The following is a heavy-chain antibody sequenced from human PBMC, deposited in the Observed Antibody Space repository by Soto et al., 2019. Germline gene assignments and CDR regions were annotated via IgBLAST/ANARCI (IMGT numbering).Heavy chain of an antibody. D-gene: IGHD3-22*01. CDR2: ISSSSSTI. V-gene: IGHV3-48*02. Sequence: GGSLRLSCAASGFTFSIYSMNWVRHAPGKGLEWVSYISSSSSTIYYADSVKGRFTISRDNAKNSLYLQMNSLRDEDTAVYYCARVHYYYDSSGYYHGRAFDIWGQGTMVTVSS. CDR1: GFTFSIYS. J-gene: IGHJ3*02. CDR3: ARVHYYYDSSGYYHGRAFDI.